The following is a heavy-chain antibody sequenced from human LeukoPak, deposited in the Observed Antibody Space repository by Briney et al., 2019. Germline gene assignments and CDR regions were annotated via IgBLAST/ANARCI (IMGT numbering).Heavy chain of an antibody. Sequence: GRSLRLSCAASGFTFSSYAMHWVRQAPGKGLEWVAVISYDGSNKYYADSVKGRFTTSRDNSKNTLYLQMNSLRAEDTAVYYCARDSNFDYWGQGTLVTVSS. V-gene: IGHV3-30-3*01. CDR2: ISYDGSNK. CDR1: GFTFSSYA. D-gene: IGHD2/OR15-2a*01. J-gene: IGHJ4*02. CDR3: ARDSNFDY.